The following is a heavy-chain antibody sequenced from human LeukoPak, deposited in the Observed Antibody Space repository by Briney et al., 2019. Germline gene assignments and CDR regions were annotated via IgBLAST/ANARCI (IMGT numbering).Heavy chain of an antibody. CDR3: ARDRGGSGWYDY. D-gene: IGHD6-19*01. J-gene: IGHJ4*02. Sequence: SETLSLTCTVSGGSLSSSSYYWGWIRQPPGKGLEWIGSIYYSGSTYYNPSLKSRVTISVDTSKNQFSLKLSSVTAADTAVYYCARDRGGSGWYDYWGQGTLVTVSS. CDR1: GGSLSSSSYY. V-gene: IGHV4-39*07. CDR2: IYYSGST.